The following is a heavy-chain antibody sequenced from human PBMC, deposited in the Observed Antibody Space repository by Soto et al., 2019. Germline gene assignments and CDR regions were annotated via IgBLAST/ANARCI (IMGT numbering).Heavy chain of an antibody. J-gene: IGHJ4*02. CDR2: ISYDGSNK. CDR1: GFTFSSYG. V-gene: IGHV3-30*18. D-gene: IGHD6-13*01. Sequence: SLRLSCAASGFTFSSYGMHWVRQAPGKGLEWVAVISYDGSNKYYADSVKGRFTISRDNSKNTLYLQMNSLRAEDTAVYYCAKDKFKAAAGPNLYFDYWGQGTLVTVSS. CDR3: AKDKFKAAAGPNLYFDY.